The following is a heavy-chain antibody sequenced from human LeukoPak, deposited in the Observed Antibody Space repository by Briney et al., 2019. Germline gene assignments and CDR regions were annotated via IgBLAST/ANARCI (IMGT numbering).Heavy chain of an antibody. Sequence: GASLRLSCAASGFTFSSYAMSWVRQAPGKGLEWVSAISGSGGSTYYADSVKGRFTISRDNSKNTLYLQMNSLRADDTAVYYCAKGASIQLWSAVDYWGQGTRVTVSS. V-gene: IGHV3-23*01. CDR2: ISGSGGST. CDR1: GFTFSSYA. J-gene: IGHJ4*02. CDR3: AKGASIQLWSAVDY. D-gene: IGHD5-18*01.